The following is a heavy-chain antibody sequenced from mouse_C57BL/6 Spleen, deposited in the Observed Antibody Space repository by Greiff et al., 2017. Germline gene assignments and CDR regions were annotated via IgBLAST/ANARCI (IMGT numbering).Heavy chain of an antibody. CDR2: INPSNGGT. V-gene: IGHV1-53*01. CDR1: GYTFTSYW. CDR3: ARSHYYGGLDY. D-gene: IGHD1-1*02. Sequence: QVQLQQPGTELVKPGASVKLSCKASGYTFTSYWMHWVKQRPGQGLEWIGNINPSNGGTNYNEKFKGKATLTVDKSSSTAYMQLSSLASEASAVYYCARSHYYGGLDYWGQGTSVTVSS. J-gene: IGHJ4*01.